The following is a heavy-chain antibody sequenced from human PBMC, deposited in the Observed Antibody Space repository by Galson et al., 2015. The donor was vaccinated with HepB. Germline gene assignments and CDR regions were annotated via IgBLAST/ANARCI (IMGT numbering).Heavy chain of an antibody. V-gene: IGHV3-30*18. CDR2: ISYDGSNK. D-gene: IGHD2-2*01. Sequence: SLRLSCAASGFTFSSYGMHWVRQAPGKGLEWVAVISYDGSNKYYADSVKGRFTISRDNSKNTLYLQMNSLRAEDTAVYYCAKSGYQTLGVNDYWGQGTLVTVSS. CDR3: AKSGYQTLGVNDY. CDR1: GFTFSSYG. J-gene: IGHJ4*02.